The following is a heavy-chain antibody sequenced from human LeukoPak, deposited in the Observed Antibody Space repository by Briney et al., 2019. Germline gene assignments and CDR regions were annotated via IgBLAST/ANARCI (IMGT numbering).Heavy chain of an antibody. CDR1: GDTFTTYG. CDR3: ARGARNYYDSSSVDP. CDR2: ISAYSGNT. V-gene: IGHV1-18*01. J-gene: IGHJ5*02. Sequence: ASVKVSCKASGDTFTTYGISWVRQAPGQGLEWMGWISAYSGNTKYAQKFQGRVIMTTDTSTSTAYMELRSLRSDDTAVYYCARGARNYYDSSSVDPWGQGTLVTVSS. D-gene: IGHD3-22*01.